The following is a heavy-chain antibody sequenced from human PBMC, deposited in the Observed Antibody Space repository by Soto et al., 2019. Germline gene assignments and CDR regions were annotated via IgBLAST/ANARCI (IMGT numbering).Heavy chain of an antibody. D-gene: IGHD2-2*01. V-gene: IGHV4-59*01. Sequence: TSETLSLTCTVSGGSISSYYWSWIRQPPGKGLEWIGYIYYSGSTNYNPSLKSRVTISVDTSKNQFSLKLSSVTAADTAVYYCAASSGYCSSTSCQKGFDYWGQGTLVTVSS. CDR2: IYYSGST. CDR1: GGSISSYY. CDR3: AASSGYCSSTSCQKGFDY. J-gene: IGHJ4*02.